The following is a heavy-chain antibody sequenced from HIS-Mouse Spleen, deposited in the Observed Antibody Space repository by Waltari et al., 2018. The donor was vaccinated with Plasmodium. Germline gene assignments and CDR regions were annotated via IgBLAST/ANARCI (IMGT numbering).Heavy chain of an antibody. Sequence: QVQLVESGGGVVQPGRSLRLSCAASGFTFNSYAMHWVRQAPGNGREWGAVITYDGSNKYYADSVKGRFTISRDNSKNTLYLQMNSLRAEDTAVYYCARDRRLAFDYWGQGTLVTVSS. CDR2: ITYDGSNK. V-gene: IGHV3-30-3*01. CDR1: GFTFNSYA. CDR3: ARDRRLAFDY. J-gene: IGHJ4*02. D-gene: IGHD2-15*01.